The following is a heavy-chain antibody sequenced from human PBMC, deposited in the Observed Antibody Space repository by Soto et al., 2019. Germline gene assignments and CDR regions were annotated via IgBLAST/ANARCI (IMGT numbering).Heavy chain of an antibody. CDR1: GFTFINAW. CDR2: IRGRAHGGTT. Sequence: EVQLVESGGGLVKPGESLRLSCAASGFTFINAWLSWVRQAPGKRLEWVGRIRGRAHGGTTDYAAPVNGRFTVSRDDSQNMVFLQMNSLRTEDTALYYWVTHLNYYASGRRSAWGQGTLVTVSS. J-gene: IGHJ5*02. D-gene: IGHD3-10*01. V-gene: IGHV3-15*01. CDR3: VTHLNYYASGRRSA.